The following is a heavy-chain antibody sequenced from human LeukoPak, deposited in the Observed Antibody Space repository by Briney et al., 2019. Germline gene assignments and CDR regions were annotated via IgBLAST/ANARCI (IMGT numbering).Heavy chain of an antibody. V-gene: IGHV1-69*04. CDR3: ARVEGRRSWDFDY. Sequence: GASVKVSCKASGGTFSSYAISWVRQAPGQGLEWMGRIIPILGIANYAQKLQGRVTMTTDTSTSTAYMELRSLRSDDTAVYYCARVEGRRSWDFDYWGQGTLVTVSS. CDR2: IIPILGIA. CDR1: GGTFSSYA. J-gene: IGHJ4*02. D-gene: IGHD3-16*01.